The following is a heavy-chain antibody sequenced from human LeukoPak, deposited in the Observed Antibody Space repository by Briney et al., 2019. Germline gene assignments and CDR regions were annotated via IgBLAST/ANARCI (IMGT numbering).Heavy chain of an antibody. CDR3: APIFGGYSDFDS. J-gene: IGHJ4*02. CDR2: ITHHGST. Sequence: KPSETLSLTCAVYGGSFSNYYLSWVRQPPGKGLEWIGEITHHGSTNYNPSLKSRVTISVDTSKNQFSLKLSSVAAADTAVYYCAPIFGGYSDFDSWGQGTLVTVSS. V-gene: IGHV4-34*01. CDR1: GGSFSNYY. D-gene: IGHD5-12*01.